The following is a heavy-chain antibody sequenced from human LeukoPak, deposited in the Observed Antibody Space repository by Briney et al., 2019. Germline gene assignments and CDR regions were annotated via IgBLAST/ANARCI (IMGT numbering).Heavy chain of an antibody. J-gene: IGHJ4*02. V-gene: IGHV3-7*03. CDR2: IKQDGSEK. CDR1: GFTFSSYW. D-gene: IGHD2-2*01. Sequence: PGGSLRLSCAASGFTFSSYWMSWVRQAPGKGLEWVANIKQDGSEKYYVDSVKGRFTISRDNSRDTLSVQINSLRAEDTAVYYCAKLQSVVIPAAMLGFDYWGQGILVTVSS. CDR3: AKLQSVVIPAAMLGFDY.